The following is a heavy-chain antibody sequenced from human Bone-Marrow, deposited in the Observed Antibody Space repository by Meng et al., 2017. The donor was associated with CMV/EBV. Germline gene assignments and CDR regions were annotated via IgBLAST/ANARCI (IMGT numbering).Heavy chain of an antibody. CDR2: IRSDGSDR. CDR1: AFTFSSYG. CDR3: AKDFFPHWRLVVFG. J-gene: IGHJ4*02. V-gene: IGHV3-30*02. D-gene: IGHD6-19*01. Sequence: GGSLRLSCAASAFTFSSYGMHWVRQAPGKGLEWVAYIRSDGSDRSYADSVKGRFTISRDNSKNTLHLQMNSMRVEDTAIYYCAKDFFPHWRLVVFGWGQGTLVTVSS.